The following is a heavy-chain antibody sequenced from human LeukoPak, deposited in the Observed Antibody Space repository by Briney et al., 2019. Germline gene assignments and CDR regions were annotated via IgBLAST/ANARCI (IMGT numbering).Heavy chain of an antibody. CDR1: GFTLSTYA. V-gene: IGHV3-30-3*02. J-gene: IGHJ4*02. CDR3: ATESSLSK. CDR2: IVYDGSFS. Sequence: GRSLRLSCVASGFTLSTYAMDWVRQAPGRGLEWVADIVYDGSFSNYAYSVKGRFTVPRDNSKNTLYLQMNSLRLDDTAVYYCATESSLSKWGQGTLVTVSS. D-gene: IGHD6-6*01.